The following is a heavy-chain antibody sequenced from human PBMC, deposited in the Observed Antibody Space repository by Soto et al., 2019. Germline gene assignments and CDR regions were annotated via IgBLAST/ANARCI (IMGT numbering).Heavy chain of an antibody. CDR1: GFTFSSYP. CDR3: ARVRGSSWYEGAFDI. D-gene: IGHD6-13*01. J-gene: IGHJ3*02. Sequence: GGSRRLSCTASGFTFSSYPMHWVRQAPGKGLEWVAFISYDESNKYYADSVKGRFTISRDNSKNTLYLQMNSLRAEDTAVYYCARVRGSSWYEGAFDIWGQGTMVTVSS. CDR2: ISYDESNK. V-gene: IGHV3-30-3*01.